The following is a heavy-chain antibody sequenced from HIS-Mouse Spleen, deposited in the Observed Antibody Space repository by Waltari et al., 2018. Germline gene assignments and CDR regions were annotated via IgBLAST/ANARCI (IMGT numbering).Heavy chain of an antibody. CDR1: AGPILSTSYY. D-gene: IGHD6-13*01. V-gene: IGHV4-39*07. J-gene: IGHJ2*01. CDR2: IYYSGRT. Sequence: QLQLQESGPGLVKPSETLSLTCPVSAGPILSTSYYEGWIRQPPGKGLEWIGSIYYSGRTYYNPSLKSRVTISVDTSKNQFSLKLSSVTAADTAVYYCAREIPYSSSWYDWYFDLWGRGTLVTVSS. CDR3: AREIPYSSSWYDWYFDL.